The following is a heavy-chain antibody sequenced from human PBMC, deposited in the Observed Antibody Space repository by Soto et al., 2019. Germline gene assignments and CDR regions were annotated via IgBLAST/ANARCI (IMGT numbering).Heavy chain of an antibody. CDR3: AKDRPSRIAAAGTEDFQL. D-gene: IGHD6-13*01. Sequence: GGSLRLSCAASGFTFSSYAMSWVRQAPGKGLEWVSAISGSGGSTYYADSVKGRFTISRDNSKNTLYLQMNSLRAEDTAVYSAAKDRPSRIAAAGTEDFQLWGQGTLVTVSS. CDR1: GFTFSSYA. V-gene: IGHV3-23*01. CDR2: ISGSGGST. J-gene: IGHJ1*01.